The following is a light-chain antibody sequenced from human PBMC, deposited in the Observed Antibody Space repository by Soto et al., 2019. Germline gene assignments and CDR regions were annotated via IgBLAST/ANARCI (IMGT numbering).Light chain of an antibody. V-gene: IGKV3-20*01. CDR2: GTS. Sequence: EIVLTQSPGTLSLSPGERATLSCRASQSVNSDYLAWYQQKPGQAPRLLIYGTSSRATGSPDRFSGSGSGTDFTLPISRLEPEDFAVYYCQQYGSSPRYIFGQGTKLEI. CDR3: QQYGSSPRYI. J-gene: IGKJ2*01. CDR1: QSVNSDY.